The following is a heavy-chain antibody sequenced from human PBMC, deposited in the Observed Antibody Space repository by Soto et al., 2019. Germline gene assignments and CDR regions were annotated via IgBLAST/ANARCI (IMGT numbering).Heavy chain of an antibody. CDR1: GGSISSYC. J-gene: IGHJ6*02. CDR3: AGSGSSPYYYYYGMDV. Sequence: SETLFLTCTVSGGSISSYCWSWIRQPPGKGLEWIGYIYYSGSTNYNPSLKSRVTISVDTPKNQFSLKLSSVTAADTAVYYCAGSGSSPYYYYYGMDVWGQGTTVTVS. V-gene: IGHV4-59*01. D-gene: IGHD3-10*01. CDR2: IYYSGST.